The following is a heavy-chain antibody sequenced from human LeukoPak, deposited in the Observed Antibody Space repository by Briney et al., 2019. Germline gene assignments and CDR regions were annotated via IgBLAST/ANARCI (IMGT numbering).Heavy chain of an antibody. CDR1: GLTFSNHW. J-gene: IGHJ4*02. V-gene: IGHV3-7*01. D-gene: IGHD2-8*01. CDR2: IKPDGSQK. CDR3: FTSMGY. Sequence: HTGGSLRLSCAASGLTFSNHWMIWVRQAPGKGLEWVATIKPDGSQKYYVDSVRGRFTISRDNAKNSLYLQMNSLRAEDTAVYYTFTSMGYWGQGTLATVSS.